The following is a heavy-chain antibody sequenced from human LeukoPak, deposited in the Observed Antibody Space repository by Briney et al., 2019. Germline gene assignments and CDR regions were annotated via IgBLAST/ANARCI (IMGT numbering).Heavy chain of an antibody. CDR1: GGSISSHY. J-gene: IGHJ5*02. V-gene: IGHV4-59*11. CDR3: ARSGLEWLPDAFDP. D-gene: IGHD3-3*01. Sequence: SETLSLTCTVAGGSISSHYWSWIRQPPGKGLGWIGYIFYSGTTNYNPTLKSRVTISLDTSKKNFSLSLRSVTAADTAVYYCARSGLEWLPDAFDPWGQGTLVTVSS. CDR2: IFYSGTT.